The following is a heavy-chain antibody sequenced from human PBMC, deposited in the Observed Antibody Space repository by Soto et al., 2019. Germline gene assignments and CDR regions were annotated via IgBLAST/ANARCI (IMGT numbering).Heavy chain of an antibody. Sequence: QVQLQNSGPGLIKPSQTLSLTCTVSGGSIISGGYYWNWIRQYPGKGLEWIGYISYSGSTYYNPSLNSRVTLSLDTSKNQFSLKLSSVTAADTAVYFCARGITVTSPFDYWGQGTPVTVSS. CDR2: ISYSGST. CDR3: ARGITVTSPFDY. CDR1: GGSIISGGYY. V-gene: IGHV4-31*03. J-gene: IGHJ4*02. D-gene: IGHD4-17*01.